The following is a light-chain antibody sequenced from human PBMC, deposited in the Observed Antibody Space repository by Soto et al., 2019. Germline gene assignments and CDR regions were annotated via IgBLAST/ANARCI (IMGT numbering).Light chain of an antibody. CDR3: QQYSNYSRT. CDR2: DAS. V-gene: IGKV1-5*01. CDR1: QTINNW. J-gene: IGKJ1*01. Sequence: DIQMTQSPSTLSASVGDRVTITCRASQTINNWLAWYQHKPGKAPKLLIYDASNLENGVPSRFSGSGSGADFSLSISSLQPEDFATYYCQQYSNYSRTFGQGTKV.